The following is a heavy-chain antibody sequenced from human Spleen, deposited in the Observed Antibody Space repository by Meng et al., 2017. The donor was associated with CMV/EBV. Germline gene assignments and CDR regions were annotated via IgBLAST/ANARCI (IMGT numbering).Heavy chain of an antibody. CDR3: ARDGSYDFWSDPLLGGMDV. Sequence: GSLRLSCTVSGGSVSSGSYYWTWIRQSPGKGLEWIGYISYTGKTNYNPSLKSRVTISVHTSKNQFSLNLISVTAADTAVYYCARDGSYDFWSDPLLGGMDVWGQGTTVTVSS. V-gene: IGHV4-61*01. CDR1: GGSVSSGSYY. J-gene: IGHJ6*02. CDR2: ISYTGKT. D-gene: IGHD3-3*01.